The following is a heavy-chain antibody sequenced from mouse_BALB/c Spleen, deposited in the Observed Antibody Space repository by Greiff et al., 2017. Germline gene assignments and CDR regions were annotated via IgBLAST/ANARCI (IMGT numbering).Heavy chain of an antibody. V-gene: IGHV1S56*01. CDR1: GYTFTSYY. D-gene: IGHD1-1*01. J-gene: IGHJ4*01. CDR2: IYPGNVNT. CDR3: ARWGYYGRDAMDY. Sequence: QVQLQQSGPELVKPGASVRISCKASGYTFTSYYIHWVKQRPGQGLEWIGWIYPGNVNTKYNEKFKGKATLTADKSSSTAYMQLSSLTSEDSAVYFCARWGYYGRDAMDYWGQGTSVTVSS.